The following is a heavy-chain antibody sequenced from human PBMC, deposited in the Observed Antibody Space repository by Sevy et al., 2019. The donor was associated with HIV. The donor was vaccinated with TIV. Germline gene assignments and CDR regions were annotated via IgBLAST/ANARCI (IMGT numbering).Heavy chain of an antibody. V-gene: IGHV1-3*01. CDR3: ARDLNTVNDRRYYYYYGMDD. J-gene: IGHJ6*02. Sequence: ASVKVSCKASGYTFTSYAMHWVRQAPGQRLAWMGWINAGNGNTKYSQKFQGRDTITRDTSASTAYMELSSLRSEDTAVYYCARDLNTVNDRRYYYYYGMDDWGQGTTVTVSS. CDR1: GYTFTSYA. CDR2: INAGNGNT. D-gene: IGHD4-4*01.